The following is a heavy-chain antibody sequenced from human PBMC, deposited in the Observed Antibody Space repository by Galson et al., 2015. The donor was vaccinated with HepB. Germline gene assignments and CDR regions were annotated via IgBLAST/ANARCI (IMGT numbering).Heavy chain of an antibody. CDR2: ISWDGGIT. CDR1: GFSFENYT. Sequence: SLRLSCAASGFSFENYTMHWVRQAPGKGLEWVSLISWDGGITYYGDSVKGRFTISRDYSKNSLYLQMNSLTTEDTALYYCAKDLGPIFGSVTWWFYYGMDVWGQGTTVTVSS. CDR3: AKDLGPIFGSVTWWFYYGMDV. J-gene: IGHJ6*02. D-gene: IGHD3-3*02. V-gene: IGHV3-43*01.